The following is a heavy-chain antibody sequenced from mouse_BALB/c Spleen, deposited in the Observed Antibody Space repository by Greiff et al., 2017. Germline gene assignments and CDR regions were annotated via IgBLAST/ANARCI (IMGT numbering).Heavy chain of an antibody. V-gene: IGHV14-3*02. Sequence: EVKLQQSGAELVKPGASVKLSCTASGFNIKDTYMHWVKQRPEQGLEWIGRIDPANGNTKYDPKFQGKATITADTSSNTAYLQLSSLTSEDTAVYYCAREGDYYGSSFAYWGQGTLVTVSA. CDR1: GFNIKDTY. CDR3: AREGDYYGSSFAY. J-gene: IGHJ3*01. D-gene: IGHD1-1*01. CDR2: IDPANGNT.